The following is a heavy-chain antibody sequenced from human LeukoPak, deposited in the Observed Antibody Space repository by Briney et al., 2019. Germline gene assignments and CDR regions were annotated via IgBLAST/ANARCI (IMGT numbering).Heavy chain of an antibody. V-gene: IGHV3-7*01. Sequence: GGSLRLSCAASGFTFSSYWMTWVRQAPGKGLEWVANIKQDESEKYCVDSVKGRFTISRDNAKNSLYLQMNSLRAEETAVYYCAREVVGAPDLWGRGTLVTVSS. CDR2: IKQDESEK. J-gene: IGHJ2*01. CDR1: GFTFSSYW. CDR3: AREVVGAPDL. D-gene: IGHD2-15*01.